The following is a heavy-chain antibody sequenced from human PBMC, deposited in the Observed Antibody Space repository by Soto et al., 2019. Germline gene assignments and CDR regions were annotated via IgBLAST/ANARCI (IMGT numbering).Heavy chain of an antibody. CDR1: GFTFSSYG. J-gene: IGHJ4*02. CDR3: SRAGILTTPYYFDY. Sequence: GGSLRLSCAASGFTFSSYGMHWVRQAPGKGLEWVAVIWYDGSNKYYADSVKGRFTISRDNSKNTLYLQMNSLRAEDTAVYYCSRAGILTTPYYFDYWGQGTLVTVSS. V-gene: IGHV3-33*01. D-gene: IGHD4-4*01. CDR2: IWYDGSNK.